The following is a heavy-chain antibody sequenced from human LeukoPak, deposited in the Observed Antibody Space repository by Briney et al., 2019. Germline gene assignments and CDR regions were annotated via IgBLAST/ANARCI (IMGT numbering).Heavy chain of an antibody. Sequence: ASVKVSCKASGYTFTSYAMSWVRQAPGQGLEWMGWINTNTGHPTYAQGFTGRLVFSLDTSVSTAYLQISSLKAEDTAVYYCANGGLGDYVSPDYYYYGMDVWGQGTTVTVSS. CDR2: INTNTGHP. D-gene: IGHD4-17*01. J-gene: IGHJ6*02. V-gene: IGHV7-4-1*02. CDR1: GYTFTSYA. CDR3: ANGGLGDYVSPDYYYYGMDV.